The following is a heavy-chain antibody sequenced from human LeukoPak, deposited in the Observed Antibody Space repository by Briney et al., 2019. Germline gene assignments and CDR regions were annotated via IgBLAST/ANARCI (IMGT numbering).Heavy chain of an antibody. CDR1: GYSFTDYY. CDR3: ARQGYDYVWGTSYFDY. Sequence: ASVKVTCKASGYSFTDYYIHWVRQAPGQGLEWMGWINPHSGGRNLAQKFQGRVTMTRDTSISTAYMELSRLRSDDTAVYYCARQGYDYVWGTSYFDYWGQGTLVTVSS. CDR2: INPHSGGR. J-gene: IGHJ4*02. V-gene: IGHV1-2*02. D-gene: IGHD3-16*01.